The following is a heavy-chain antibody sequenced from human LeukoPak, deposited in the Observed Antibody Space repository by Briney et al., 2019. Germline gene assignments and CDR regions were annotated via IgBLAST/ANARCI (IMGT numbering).Heavy chain of an antibody. CDR1: GFTFSGFW. D-gene: IGHD1-7*01. J-gene: IGHJ4*02. Sequence: GGSLRLSCAASGFTFSGFWMSWVRQTPGKGLEWVANIKQDGSEKYYVDSVKGRFTISRDNAKNSLSLQMNSLRVEDTAVYYCARAGSFWHYVNWGQGTLVTVSS. CDR2: IKQDGSEK. V-gene: IGHV3-7*01. CDR3: ARAGSFWHYVN.